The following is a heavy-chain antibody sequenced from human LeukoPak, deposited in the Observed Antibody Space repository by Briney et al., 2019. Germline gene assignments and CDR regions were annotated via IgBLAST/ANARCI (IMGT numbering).Heavy chain of an antibody. CDR1: GFTVSDTW. J-gene: IGHJ4*02. V-gene: IGHV3-15*01. Sequence: GGSLRLSCAASGFTVSDTWMSWVRQAPGKGLEWVGRIKDKSDGATTDYTAPVRGRFTISRDDSKNTLYLQMNSLITEDTAVYYCTTGYVIVGAPGDYWGQGTLVTVSS. CDR3: TTGYVIVGAPGDY. D-gene: IGHD2/OR15-2a*01. CDR2: IKDKSDGATT.